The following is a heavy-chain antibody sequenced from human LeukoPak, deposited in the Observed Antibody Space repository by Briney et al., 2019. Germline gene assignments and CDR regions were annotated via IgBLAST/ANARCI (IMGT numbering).Heavy chain of an antibody. J-gene: IGHJ4*02. CDR3: ARDLGISGWYAPPLGYFDY. D-gene: IGHD6-19*01. V-gene: IGHV1-2*02. CDR1: GYYFSDFF. CDR2: INPKSGGT. Sequence: ASVKVSCKASGYYFSDFFVHWLRQAPGQGLEWMGWINPKSGGTNSAQNFLGRVTMTRDTSISTTYMELSRLRSDDTAVYYCARDLGISGWYAPPLGYFDYWGQGTLVTVSS.